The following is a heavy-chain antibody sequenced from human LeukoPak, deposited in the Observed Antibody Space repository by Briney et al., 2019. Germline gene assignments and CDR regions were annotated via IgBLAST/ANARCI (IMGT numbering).Heavy chain of an antibody. J-gene: IGHJ5*02. CDR1: GYTFTGYY. Sequence: ASVKVSCKASGYTFTGYYMHWVRQAPGQGLEWMGRINPNSGGTNYAQKFQGRVTMTRDTSISTAYMELSRLRSDDTAVYYCAREVSGELLSSRWFDPWGQGTLVTVSS. V-gene: IGHV1-2*06. D-gene: IGHD1-26*01. CDR2: INPNSGGT. CDR3: AREVSGELLSSRWFDP.